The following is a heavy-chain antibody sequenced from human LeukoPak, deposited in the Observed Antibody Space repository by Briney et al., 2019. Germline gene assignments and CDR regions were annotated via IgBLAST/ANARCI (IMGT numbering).Heavy chain of an antibody. J-gene: IGHJ4*02. D-gene: IGHD6-13*01. CDR3: AKDPPQWDSSSWTYYFDY. V-gene: IGHV3-30*18. Sequence: QSGGSLRLSCAASGFTISSYCMHWVRQAPAKGLEWVAVISYDGSNKYYADSLKGRFTISRDNSKNTLYLQMNSLRAEDTAVYYCAKDPPQWDSSSWTYYFDYWGQGTLVTVSS. CDR2: ISYDGSNK. CDR1: GFTISSYC.